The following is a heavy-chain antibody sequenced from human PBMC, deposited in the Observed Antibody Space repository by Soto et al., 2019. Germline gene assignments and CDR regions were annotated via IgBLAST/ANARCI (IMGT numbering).Heavy chain of an antibody. Sequence: SETLSLTCTVSGGSISSYYWSWIRQPPGKGLEWIGYIYYSGSTNYNPSLKSRVTISVDTSKNQFSLKLSSVTAADTAVYYCARDLFLPNDYGDYDGGYWGQGTLVTVSS. V-gene: IGHV4-59*01. CDR1: GGSISSYY. J-gene: IGHJ4*02. CDR2: IYYSGST. CDR3: ARDLFLPNDYGDYDGGY. D-gene: IGHD4-17*01.